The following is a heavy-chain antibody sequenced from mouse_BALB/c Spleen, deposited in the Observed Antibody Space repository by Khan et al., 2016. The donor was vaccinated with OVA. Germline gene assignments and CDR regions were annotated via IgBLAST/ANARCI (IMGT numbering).Heavy chain of an antibody. J-gene: IGHJ2*01. Sequence: VQLQQSGAELAKPGASVKMSCKASGYPFINYWILWVKQRPGQGLEWIGYINPSTGYTEYNQNFKDKATLTADKSSSTAYMQLSSLTSEDSAVYYCARRGLRWDFDYWGQGTTLTVSS. D-gene: IGHD1-1*01. CDR1: GYPFINYW. V-gene: IGHV1-7*01. CDR3: ARRGLRWDFDY. CDR2: INPSTGYT.